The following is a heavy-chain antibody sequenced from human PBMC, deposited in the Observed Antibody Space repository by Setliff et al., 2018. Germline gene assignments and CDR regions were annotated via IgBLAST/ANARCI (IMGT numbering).Heavy chain of an antibody. CDR1: GGSISSGGYY. D-gene: IGHD6-19*01. CDR2: IYYSGSTS. CDR3: ARGRAGHSGH. Sequence: SETLSLTCTVSGGSISSGGYYWSWIRQHPGKGLEWIGYIYYSGSTSYYNPSLKSRVTISVDTYKNQFSLKLSSVTAADTAVYYCARGRAGHSGHWGQGTLVTVSS. V-gene: IGHV4-31*03. J-gene: IGHJ4*02.